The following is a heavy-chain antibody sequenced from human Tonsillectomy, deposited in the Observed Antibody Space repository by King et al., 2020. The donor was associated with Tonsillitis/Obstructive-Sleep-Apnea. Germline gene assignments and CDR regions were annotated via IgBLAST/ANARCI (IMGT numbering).Heavy chain of an antibody. CDR2: INHSGST. CDR1: GGSFSGYY. CDR3: ASPLFFYTSPYYMDV. J-gene: IGHJ6*03. V-gene: IGHV4-34*01. Sequence: VQLQQWGAGLLKPSETLSLTCAVYGGSFSGYYWSWIRQPPGKGLEWIGEINHSGSTNYNPSLKSRVTISVDTSKNQFSLKLTSVTAADTAMYYRASPLFFYTSPYYMDVWGKGTTVTVSS. D-gene: IGHD2-2*01.